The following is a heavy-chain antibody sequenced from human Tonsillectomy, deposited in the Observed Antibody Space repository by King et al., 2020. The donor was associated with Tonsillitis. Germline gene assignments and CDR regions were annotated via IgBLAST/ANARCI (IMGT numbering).Heavy chain of an antibody. Sequence: QLQESGPGVVKPSETLSLTCTCSGGSISSGDHYWAWIRQPPGKGLEWIGFMYSSGTIFYNPSLTSRLTITGGTSENRFSLKLSSVTAADTAVYFCARYVSGSFDYWGQGALVTVSS. CDR1: GGSISSGDHY. D-gene: IGHD2-15*01. V-gene: IGHV4-39*01. CDR3: ARYVSGSFDY. J-gene: IGHJ4*02. CDR2: MYSSGTI.